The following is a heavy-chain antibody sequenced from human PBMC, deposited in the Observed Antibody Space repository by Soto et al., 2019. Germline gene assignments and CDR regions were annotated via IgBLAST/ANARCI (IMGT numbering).Heavy chain of an antibody. CDR2: INHSGST. J-gene: IGHJ4*02. CDR1: GGSFSGYY. Sequence: SETLSLTCAVYGGSFSGYYWSWIRQPPGKGLEWIGEINHSGSTNYNPSLKSRVTISVDTSKNQFSLKLSSVTAADTAVYYCARDTVVVPAAMGIDYWGQGTLVTVSS. V-gene: IGHV4-34*01. CDR3: ARDTVVVPAAMGIDY. D-gene: IGHD2-2*01.